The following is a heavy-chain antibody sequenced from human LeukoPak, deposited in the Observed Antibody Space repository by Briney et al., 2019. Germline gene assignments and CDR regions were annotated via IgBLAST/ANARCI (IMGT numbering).Heavy chain of an antibody. CDR1: GFTFSSYA. J-gene: IGHJ4*02. Sequence: GGSLRLSCAASGFTFSSYAMSWVRQAPGKGLEWVSAISGSGGSTYYADSVKGRFTISRDNSKNTPYLQMNSLRAEDTAVYYCAKDATSYDSSGLFDYWGQGTLVTVSS. CDR2: ISGSGGST. D-gene: IGHD3-22*01. V-gene: IGHV3-23*01. CDR3: AKDATSYDSSGLFDY.